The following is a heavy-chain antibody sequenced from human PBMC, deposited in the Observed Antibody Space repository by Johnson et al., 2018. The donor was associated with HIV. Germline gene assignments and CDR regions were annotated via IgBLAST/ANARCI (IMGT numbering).Heavy chain of an antibody. V-gene: IGHV3-66*01. CDR2: IYGGGNT. CDR1: GFTFSSYA. J-gene: IGHJ3*02. D-gene: IGHD5-24*01. Sequence: VQLVESGGGVVQPGRSLRLSCAASGFTFSSYAMNWVRQAPGKGLAWVSVIYGGGNTYYADSVKGRFTISRDNSQNTLYLQMNSLRAEDTAVYYCARGWDAFDIWDQGTMVTVSS. CDR3: ARGWDAFDI.